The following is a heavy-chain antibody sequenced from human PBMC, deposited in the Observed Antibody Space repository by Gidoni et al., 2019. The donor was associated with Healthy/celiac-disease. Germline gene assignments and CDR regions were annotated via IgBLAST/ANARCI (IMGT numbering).Heavy chain of an antibody. V-gene: IGHV3-30*18. CDR1: GFPFSSYG. D-gene: IGHD3-3*01. CDR3: AKAPVSSDFWSGYYMGYFDY. J-gene: IGHJ4*02. Sequence: QVQLVASGGGVVQPGRSLRLSCAASGFPFSSYGRHWVRQAPGKGREGVAVISDDGSNKYYADSVKGRFTIYRDKSKNTLYLQMNSLRAEDTAVYYCAKAPVSSDFWSGYYMGYFDYWGQGTLVTVSS. CDR2: ISDDGSNK.